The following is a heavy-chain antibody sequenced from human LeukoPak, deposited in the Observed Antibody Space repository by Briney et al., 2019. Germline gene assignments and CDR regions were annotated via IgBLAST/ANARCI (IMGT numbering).Heavy chain of an antibody. CDR2: INPNSSGT. J-gene: IGHJ5*02. CDR1: GYTFTGYY. D-gene: IGHD3-10*02. V-gene: IGHV1-2*02. Sequence: ASVKVSCKASGYTFTGYYMHWVRQAPGQGLEWMGWINPNSSGTNYAQKFQGRVTMTRDTSISTAYMELSRLRSDDTAVYYCARGLRGSGSYYTTDPWGQGTLVTVSS. CDR3: ARGLRGSGSYYTTDP.